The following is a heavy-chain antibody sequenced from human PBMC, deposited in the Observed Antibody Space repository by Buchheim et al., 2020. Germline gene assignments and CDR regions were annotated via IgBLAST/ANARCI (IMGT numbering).Heavy chain of an antibody. J-gene: IGHJ4*02. CDR1: GFIFSSYS. CDR2: ISSSSSTI. CDR3: ARDSLGATGWDYFDY. Sequence: EVQLVESGGGLVRPGGSLRLSCTASGFIFSSYSMNWVRQAPGKGLEWVSYISSSSSTIYYADSVKGRFTISRDNAKNSLYLQMNSLRAEDTAVYYCARDSLGATGWDYFDYWGQGTL. V-gene: IGHV3-48*01. D-gene: IGHD1-26*01.